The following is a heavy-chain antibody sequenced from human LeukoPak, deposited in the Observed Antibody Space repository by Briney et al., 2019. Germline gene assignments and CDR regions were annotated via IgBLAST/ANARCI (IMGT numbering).Heavy chain of an antibody. D-gene: IGHD4-17*01. CDR2: ISYDGSNK. J-gene: IGHJ3*02. V-gene: IGHV3-30-3*01. CDR1: GFTFSSYA. CDR3: ARVVRDYGDLEWDRYDAFDI. Sequence: PGGSLRLSCAASGFTFSSYAKHWVRQAPGKGLEWVAVISYDGSNKYYADSVKGRFTISRDNSKNTLYLQMNSLRAEDTAVYYCARVVRDYGDLEWDRYDAFDIWGQGTMVTVSS.